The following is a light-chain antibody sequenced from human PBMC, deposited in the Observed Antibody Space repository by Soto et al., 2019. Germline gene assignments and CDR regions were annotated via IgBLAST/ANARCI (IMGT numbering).Light chain of an antibody. V-gene: IGLV2-11*01. CDR3: CSYAGSYTHV. CDR2: YVS. CDR1: SSDVGGYNY. Sequence: QSALTQPRSVSGSPGQSVTISCTGTSSDVGGYNYVSWYQQHPGKAPKLMIYYVSKRPSGVPDRFSGSKSGNTASLTISGPQAEDEADYYCCSYAGSYTHVFGSGTKVTVL. J-gene: IGLJ1*01.